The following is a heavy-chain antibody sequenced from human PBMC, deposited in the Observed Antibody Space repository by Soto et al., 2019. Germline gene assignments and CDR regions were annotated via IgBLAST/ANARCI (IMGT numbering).Heavy chain of an antibody. D-gene: IGHD1-26*01. J-gene: IGHJ6*02. CDR2: IYYSGST. Sequence: SETLSLTCTVSGGSISIGGYYWSWIRHHPGKGLEWIGYIYYSGSTYYNPSLKSRVTISVDTSKNQFSLKLSSVTAADTAVYYCARASLGATDGYGMDVWGQGTTVTVSS. CDR3: ARASLGATDGYGMDV. V-gene: IGHV4-31*03. CDR1: GGSISIGGYY.